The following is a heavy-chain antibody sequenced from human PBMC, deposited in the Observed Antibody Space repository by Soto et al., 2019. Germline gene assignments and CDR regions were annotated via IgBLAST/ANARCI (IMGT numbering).Heavy chain of an antibody. CDR1: GGSISSYY. J-gene: IGHJ5*02. Sequence: SETLSLTCTVSGGSISSYYWSWIRQPPGKGLEWIGYIYYSGSTNYNPSLKSRVTISVDTSKNQFSLKLSSVTAADTAVYYCARALGYCTNGVCYGGRFDPWGQGTLVTVSS. CDR2: IYYSGST. D-gene: IGHD2-8*01. CDR3: ARALGYCTNGVCYGGRFDP. V-gene: IGHV4-59*01.